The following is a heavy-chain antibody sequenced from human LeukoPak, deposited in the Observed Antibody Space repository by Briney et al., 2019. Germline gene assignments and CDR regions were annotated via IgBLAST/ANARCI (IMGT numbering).Heavy chain of an antibody. CDR3: AREERDGYNYYWYFDL. J-gene: IGHJ2*01. CDR1: GFTFSDYY. Sequence: GGSLRLSCAASGFTFSDYYMSWIRQAPGKGLELVSKISGSGGTIYYADSVKGRFTISRDNAKNSLYLQMSSLRAEDTAVYYCAREERDGYNYYWYFDLWGRGTLVTVSS. V-gene: IGHV3-11*04. CDR2: ISGSGGTI. D-gene: IGHD5-24*01.